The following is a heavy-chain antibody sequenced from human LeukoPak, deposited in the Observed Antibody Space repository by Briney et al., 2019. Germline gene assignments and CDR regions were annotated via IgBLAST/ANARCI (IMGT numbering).Heavy chain of an antibody. V-gene: IGHV1-24*01. Sequence: ASVKVSCKVSGYTFTELSMHWVRQAPGQGLEWMGGFDPEDGETIYAQKFQGRVTMTEDTSTDTAYMELSSLRSEDTAVYYCATVYDYVWGSYDYWGQGSLVTVSS. CDR2: FDPEDGET. J-gene: IGHJ4*02. CDR3: ATVYDYVWGSYDY. D-gene: IGHD3-16*01. CDR1: GYTFTELS.